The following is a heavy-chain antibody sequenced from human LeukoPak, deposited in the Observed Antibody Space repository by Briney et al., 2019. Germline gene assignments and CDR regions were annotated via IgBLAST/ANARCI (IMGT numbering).Heavy chain of an antibody. CDR3: ARPSGSGWYMIDY. V-gene: IGHV5-51*01. D-gene: IGHD6-19*01. Sequence: GESLKISCKSSGYSFTNFRIGWVRQMPGKGLEWMGIIYPGDSDTRFSPSFQGQVSISVDKSISTAYLQWSSLKASDTAMYYCARPSGSGWYMIDYWGQGTLVTVSS. CDR2: IYPGDSDT. CDR1: GYSFTNFR. J-gene: IGHJ4*02.